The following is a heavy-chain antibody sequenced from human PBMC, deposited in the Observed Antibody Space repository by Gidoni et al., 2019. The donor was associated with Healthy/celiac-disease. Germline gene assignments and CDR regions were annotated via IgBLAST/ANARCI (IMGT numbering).Heavy chain of an antibody. D-gene: IGHD2-15*01. CDR1: GFTFSSYS. Sequence: EVQLVESGGGLVKPGGSLRLSCAASGFTFSSYSMNWVRQAPGKGLEWVSSISSSSGYIYYADSVKDRFTISRDNAKKSLYLQRNSQRAEDTAVYYCAREAVLGYGSGGSCSQFDYWGQGTLVTVSS. J-gene: IGHJ4*02. CDR2: ISSSSGYI. V-gene: IGHV3-21*01. CDR3: AREAVLGYGSGGSCSQFDY.